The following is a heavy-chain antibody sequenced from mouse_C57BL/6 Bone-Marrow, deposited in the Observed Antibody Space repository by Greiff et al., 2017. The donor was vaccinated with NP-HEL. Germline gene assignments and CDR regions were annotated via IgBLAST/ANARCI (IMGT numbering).Heavy chain of an antibody. Sequence: EVMLVESGGGLVQPGGSLKLSCAASGFTFSDYGMAWVRQAPRKGPEWVAFISNLAYSIYYADTVTGRFTISRENAKNTLYLEMSSLRSEDTAMYYCARTDYDCAMDYWGQGTSVTVSS. V-gene: IGHV5-15*01. D-gene: IGHD2-4*01. CDR2: ISNLAYSI. J-gene: IGHJ4*01. CDR1: GFTFSDYG. CDR3: ARTDYDCAMDY.